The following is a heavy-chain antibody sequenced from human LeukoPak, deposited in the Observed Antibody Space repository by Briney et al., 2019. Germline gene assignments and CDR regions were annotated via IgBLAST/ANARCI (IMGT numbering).Heavy chain of an antibody. CDR2: TYYRSKLYN. V-gene: IGHV6-1*01. J-gene: IGHJ4*02. Sequence: SQTLSLTCAISGDSVSSNSAAWNWIRQSPSRGLEWLGRTYYRSKLYNDYAVSVKSRITINPDTSKNQFSPQLNSVTPEDTAVYYCARDLVGYCSSTSCYTRRTFDYWGQGTLVTVSS. CDR3: ARDLVGYCSSTSCYTRRTFDY. D-gene: IGHD2-2*02. CDR1: GDSVSSNSAA.